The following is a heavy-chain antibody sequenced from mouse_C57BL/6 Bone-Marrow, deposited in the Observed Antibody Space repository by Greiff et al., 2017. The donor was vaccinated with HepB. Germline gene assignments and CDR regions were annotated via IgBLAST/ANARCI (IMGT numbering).Heavy chain of an antibody. CDR3: ARYSNPYYYAMDY. J-gene: IGHJ4*01. CDR1: GFSLTSYG. V-gene: IGHV2-6*03. CDR2: IWSDGST. Sequence: VKLVESGPGLVAPSQSLSITCTVSGFSLTSYGVHWVRQPPGKGLEWLVVIWSDGSTTYNSALKSRLSISKDNSKSQVFLKMNSLQTDDTAMYYCARYSNPYYYAMDYWGQGTSVTVSS. D-gene: IGHD2-5*01.